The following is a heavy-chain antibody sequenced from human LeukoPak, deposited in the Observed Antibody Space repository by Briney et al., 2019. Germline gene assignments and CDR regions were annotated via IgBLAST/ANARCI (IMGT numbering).Heavy chain of an antibody. Sequence: GGSLRLSCAASGFTFSSYSMNWVRQAPGKGLEWVSSISSSSSYIYYADSVKGRFTISRDNAKNSLYLQMSSLRAEDTAVYYCARDPDTASFFDYWGQGTLVTVSS. J-gene: IGHJ4*02. CDR1: GFTFSSYS. D-gene: IGHD5-18*01. CDR3: ARDPDTASFFDY. CDR2: ISSSSSYI. V-gene: IGHV3-21*01.